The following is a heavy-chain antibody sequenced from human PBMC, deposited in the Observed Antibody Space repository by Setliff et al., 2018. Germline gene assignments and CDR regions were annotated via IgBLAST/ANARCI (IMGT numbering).Heavy chain of an antibody. V-gene: IGHV5-51*01. D-gene: IGHD3-10*01. Sequence: GESLKISCKGSGYSFSNFWIGWVRQMPGKGLEWMGIIYPGDSHTRYSPSLQGQVTMSADKSISTAYLQWSSLKASDTAMYYCARSYYYGSGSYRTFDPWGQGTLVTVSS. CDR2: IYPGDSHT. CDR3: ARSYYYGSGSYRTFDP. CDR1: GYSFSNFW. J-gene: IGHJ5*02.